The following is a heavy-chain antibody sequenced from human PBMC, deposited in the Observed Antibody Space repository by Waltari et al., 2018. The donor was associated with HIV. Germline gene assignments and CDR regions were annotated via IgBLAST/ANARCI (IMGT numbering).Heavy chain of an antibody. D-gene: IGHD6-13*01. Sequence: EVQLVESGGGLVQPGGSLRLSCAASGFTFSSYWMHWVRQAPGKGLVCVSRMNSEGSSTRYADAVKGRFTISRDNAKNTLYLQMNSLRAEDTAVYYCASGYSSSWRSDYYYYGMDVWGQGTTVTVSS. CDR2: MNSEGSST. CDR1: GFTFSSYW. V-gene: IGHV3-74*01. J-gene: IGHJ6*02. CDR3: ASGYSSSWRSDYYYYGMDV.